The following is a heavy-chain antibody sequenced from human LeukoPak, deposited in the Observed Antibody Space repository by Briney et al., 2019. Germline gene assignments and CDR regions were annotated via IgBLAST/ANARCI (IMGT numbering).Heavy chain of an antibody. V-gene: IGHV4-31*03. Sequence: SETLSLTCTVSGGSISSGGYYWSWIRQHPGKGLEWIGYIYYSGSTYYNPSLKSRVTISVDTSKNQFSLKLSSVTAADTAVYYCAREKLWFGEFSGWGQGTLVTVSS. CDR1: GGSISSGGYY. D-gene: IGHD3-10*01. CDR2: IYYSGST. J-gene: IGHJ4*02. CDR3: AREKLWFGEFSG.